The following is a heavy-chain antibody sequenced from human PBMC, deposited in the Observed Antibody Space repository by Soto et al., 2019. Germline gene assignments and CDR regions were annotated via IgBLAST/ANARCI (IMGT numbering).Heavy chain of an antibody. J-gene: IGHJ4*02. CDR1: GFTFSSYW. D-gene: IGHD2-8*01. V-gene: IGHV3-7*01. CDR3: ARDDLKADIVLMVYAH. Sequence: GGSLRLSCAASGFTFSSYWMSWVRQAPGKGLEWVANIKQDGSEKYYVDSVKGRFTISRDNAKNSLYLQMNSLRAEDTAVYYCARDDLKADIVLMVYAHWGQGTLVTVSS. CDR2: IKQDGSEK.